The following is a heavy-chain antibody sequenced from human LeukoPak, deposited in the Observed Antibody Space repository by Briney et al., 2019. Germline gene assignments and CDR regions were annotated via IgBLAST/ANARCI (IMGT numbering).Heavy chain of an antibody. CDR1: GFTFSSYS. Sequence: GGSLRLSGAASGFTFSSYSMNWVRQAPGKGLEWVSSISSSSSYIYYADSVKGRFTISRDNAKRSLYLQMNSLRAEDTAVYYCARSVFSGVVAAQHEFDDWGQGTLVTVSS. D-gene: IGHD2-15*01. CDR2: ISSSSSYI. CDR3: ARSVFSGVVAAQHEFDD. J-gene: IGHJ4*02. V-gene: IGHV3-21*01.